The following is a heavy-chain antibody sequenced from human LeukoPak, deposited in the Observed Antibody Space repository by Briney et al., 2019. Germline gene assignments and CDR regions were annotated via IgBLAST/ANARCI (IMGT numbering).Heavy chain of an antibody. Sequence: ASVKVSRKASGYTFTSYAMHWVRQAPGQRLEWMGWINAGNGNTKYSQKFQGRVTITRDTSASTAYMELSSLRSEDTAVYYCARNQIPGIAAAGSYGMDVWGQGTTVTVSS. D-gene: IGHD6-13*01. CDR3: ARNQIPGIAAAGSYGMDV. J-gene: IGHJ6*02. V-gene: IGHV1-3*01. CDR1: GYTFTSYA. CDR2: INAGNGNT.